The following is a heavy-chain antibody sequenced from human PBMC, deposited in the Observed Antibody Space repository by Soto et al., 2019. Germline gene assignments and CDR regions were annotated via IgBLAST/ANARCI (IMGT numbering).Heavy chain of an antibody. CDR2: IYLFGST. J-gene: IGHJ4*02. CDR1: GGSISSSNW. CDR3: ARDGPAIGDFDY. D-gene: IGHD2-15*01. V-gene: IGHV4-4*02. Sequence: PSATLSLTCAVSGGSISSSNWWSWVRQPPGKGLEWIGQIYLFGSTNYNPSLKIRVTISVDKSKNQFSLKLSSVTAADTAVYYCARDGPAIGDFDYWGQGTLVTVSS.